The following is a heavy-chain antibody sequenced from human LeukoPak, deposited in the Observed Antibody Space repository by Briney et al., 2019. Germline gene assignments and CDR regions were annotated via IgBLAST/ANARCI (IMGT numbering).Heavy chain of an antibody. J-gene: IGHJ4*02. CDR1: GFTFSSYW. D-gene: IGHD2-8*01. CDR3: ARGPTNGQAFDY. CDR2: IREDGSQK. V-gene: IGHV3-7*01. Sequence: PGGSLRLSCAASGFTFSSYWMTWVRQAPGKGLEWVASIREDGSQKSAVDSVRGRFTIARDNAKNSVYLQMDSLRVEDTAVYYCARGPTNGQAFDYWGQGTLVSVSS.